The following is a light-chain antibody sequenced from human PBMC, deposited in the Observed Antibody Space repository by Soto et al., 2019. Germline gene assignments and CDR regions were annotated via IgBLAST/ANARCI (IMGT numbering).Light chain of an antibody. CDR2: GGS. CDR3: QQYDSSPRT. CDR1: QSVGSSY. V-gene: IGKV3-20*01. J-gene: IGKJ1*01. Sequence: EVVLTQSPAILSLSPGERAALSCRASQSVGSSYLAWYQHKSGQAPRLLIYGGSGRARGVPDRFNGSGSGTDFTLTINRLEPEDFAVYYCQQYDSSPRTFGQGTKVDIK.